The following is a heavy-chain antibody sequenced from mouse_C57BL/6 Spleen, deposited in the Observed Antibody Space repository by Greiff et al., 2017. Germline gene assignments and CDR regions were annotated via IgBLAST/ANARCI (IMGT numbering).Heavy chain of an antibody. CDR3: ARLTGTPFDY. V-gene: IGHV5-6*01. CDR1: GFTFSSYG. D-gene: IGHD4-1*01. Sequence: DVQLQESGGDLVKPGGSLKLSCAASGFTFSSYGMSWVRQTPDKRLEWVATISSGGSYTYYPDSVKGRFTISRDNAKNTLYLQMSSLKSEDTAMYYCARLTGTPFDYWGQGTTLTVSS. CDR2: ISSGGSYT. J-gene: IGHJ2*01.